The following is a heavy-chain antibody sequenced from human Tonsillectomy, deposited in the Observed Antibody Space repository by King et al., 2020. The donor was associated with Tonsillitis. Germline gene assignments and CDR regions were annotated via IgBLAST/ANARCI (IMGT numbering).Heavy chain of an antibody. J-gene: IGHJ6*02. D-gene: IGHD2-2*01. CDR2: INPNSGGT. V-gene: IGHV1-2*02. CDR1: GYTFTGYY. Sequence: VQLVESGAEVKKPGASVKVSCKASGYTFTGYYMHWVRQAPGQGLEWMGWINPNSGGTNYAQKFQGRVTMTSDTSISTDYMELSRLRSDDTAVYYCARGGSSTSWGDYYYYGMDVWGQGTTVTVSS. CDR3: ARGGSSTSWGDYYYYGMDV.